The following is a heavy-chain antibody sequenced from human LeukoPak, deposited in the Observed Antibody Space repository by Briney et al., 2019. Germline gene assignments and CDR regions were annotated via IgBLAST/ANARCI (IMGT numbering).Heavy chain of an antibody. V-gene: IGHV1-69*04. J-gene: IGHJ4*02. CDR2: IIPILGIA. Sequence: SVKVSCKASGGTFSSYAISWVRQAPGQGLEWMGRIIPILGIANYAQKFQGRVTITADKSTSTAYMELSSLRSGDTAVYYCARDLIFLDGGYWGQGTLVTVSS. D-gene: IGHD2/OR15-2a*01. CDR1: GGTFSSYA. CDR3: ARDLIFLDGGY.